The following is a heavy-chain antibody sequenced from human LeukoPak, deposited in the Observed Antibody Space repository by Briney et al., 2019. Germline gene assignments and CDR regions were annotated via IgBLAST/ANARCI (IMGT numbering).Heavy chain of an antibody. J-gene: IGHJ6*02. V-gene: IGHV3-21*01. CDR3: ARGSSSSRYYYGIDV. CDR1: GFTFSSYT. D-gene: IGHD6-6*01. CDR2: ISTSSYK. Sequence: GGSLRLSCTPSGFTFSSYTRNWVRQAPGKGLEWVSAISTSSYKYYADSVRGRFTISRDNAKDSLYLQMNSLRAEDTAVYYCARGSSSSRYYYGIDVWGQGTTVTVSS.